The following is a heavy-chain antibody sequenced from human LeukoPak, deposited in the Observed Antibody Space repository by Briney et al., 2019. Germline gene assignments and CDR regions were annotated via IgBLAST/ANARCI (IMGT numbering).Heavy chain of an antibody. D-gene: IGHD3-22*01. V-gene: IGHV4-34*01. CDR2: INHSGST. J-gene: IGHJ4*02. CDR1: GGSFSGYC. Sequence: PSETLSLTCAVYGGSFSGYCWSWIRQPPGKGLEWIGEINHSGSTNYNPSLKSRVTISVDTSKNQFSLKLSSVTAADTAVYYCAADSSGYYYYWGQGTLVTVSS. CDR3: AADSSGYYYY.